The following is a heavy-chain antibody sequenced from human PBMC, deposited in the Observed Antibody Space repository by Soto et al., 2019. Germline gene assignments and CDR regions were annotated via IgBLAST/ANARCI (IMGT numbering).Heavy chain of an antibody. J-gene: IGHJ4*02. CDR1: GTTFSNYW. D-gene: IGHD3-10*01. CDR2: IKQDGSEK. Sequence: EVQLVESGGGLVQPGGSLRLSCAASGTTFSNYWMNWVRQAPGKGLEWVANIKQDGSEKYYVDSVKGRFTISRDNAKNSLSLQMTSLRAEDTAVYHCVRGLVGGNSWGQGTLVTVSS. V-gene: IGHV3-7*04. CDR3: VRGLVGGNS.